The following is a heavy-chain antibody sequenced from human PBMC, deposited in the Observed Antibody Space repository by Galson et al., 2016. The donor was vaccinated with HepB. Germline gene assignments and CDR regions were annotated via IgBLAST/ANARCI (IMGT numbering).Heavy chain of an antibody. D-gene: IGHD5-24*01. Sequence: SLRLSCAGSGFTFDDYTMHWVRQAPGKGLEWVSLIAWDGGSTFYADSVQGRFTISRDNSKNSLYLEMNSLRTEDTAFYYCAKGGSFYLDNLDVWGQGTTVTVSS. CDR2: IAWDGGST. J-gene: IGHJ6*02. CDR3: AKGGSFYLDNLDV. CDR1: GFTFDDYT. V-gene: IGHV3-43*01.